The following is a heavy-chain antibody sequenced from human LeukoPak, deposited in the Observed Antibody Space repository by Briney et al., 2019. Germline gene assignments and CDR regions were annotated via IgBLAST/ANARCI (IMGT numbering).Heavy chain of an antibody. CDR1: GYTFTGYY. CDR3: AKSYQLREYDY. J-gene: IGHJ4*02. V-gene: IGHV1-2*02. D-gene: IGHD2-2*01. CDR2: INPNSGGT. Sequence: ASVRVSCKASGYTFTGYYMHWVRQAPGQGLEWMGWINPNSGGTNYAQKFQGRVTMTRDTSISTAYMELSGLRSDDTAVYYCAKSYQLREYDYWGQGTLVTVSS.